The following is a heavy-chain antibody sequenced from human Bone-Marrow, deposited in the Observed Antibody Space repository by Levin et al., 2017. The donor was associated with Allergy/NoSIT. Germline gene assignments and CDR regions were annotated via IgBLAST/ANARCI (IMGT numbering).Heavy chain of an antibody. D-gene: IGHD2-2*01. CDR3: ARADFSGTSCYYFFDS. V-gene: IGHV3-48*02. CDR2: ISRSSSTI. Sequence: LSLTCAASGFPFSRSSMNWVRPAPGRGLEWVSYISRSSSTISYADSVKGRFTISRDNAKNSLYLQMNSLRDEDTAVYYCARADFSGTSCYYFFDSWGQGTLVTVSS. CDR1: GFPFSRSS. J-gene: IGHJ4*02.